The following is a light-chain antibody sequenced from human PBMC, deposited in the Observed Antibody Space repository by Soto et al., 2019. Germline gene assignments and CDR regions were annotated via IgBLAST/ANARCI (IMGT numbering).Light chain of an antibody. CDR3: SSYTSSTTENV. CDR1: SSDVGAYNY. Sequence: QSALTQPASVSGSPGQSITISCTGTSSDVGAYNYVSWYQQHPGKAPKLMIYEVSNRPSGVSDRFSGSKSGNTASLTISGLQAEDEADYYCSSYTSSTTENVFGTGTKLTVL. CDR2: EVS. J-gene: IGLJ1*01. V-gene: IGLV2-14*01.